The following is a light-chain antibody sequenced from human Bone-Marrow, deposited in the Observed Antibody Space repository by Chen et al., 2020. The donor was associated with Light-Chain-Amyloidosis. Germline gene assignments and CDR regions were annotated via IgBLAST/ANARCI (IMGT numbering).Light chain of an antibody. CDR2: RNN. Sequence: QSVLTQPPSASGTPGQRVTISCSGASSNIGINYVYWDQHFPGAAPNLLIRRNNQRPSGGPARFCASKSGTAAFLAISGLRAEDGADYYCAAWDGSLSGYVFGTGTKVIVL. V-gene: IGLV1-47*01. CDR3: AAWDGSLSGYV. J-gene: IGLJ1*01. CDR1: SSNIGINY.